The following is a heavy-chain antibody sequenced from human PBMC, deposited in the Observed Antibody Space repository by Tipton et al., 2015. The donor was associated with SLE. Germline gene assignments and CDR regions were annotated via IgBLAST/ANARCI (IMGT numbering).Heavy chain of an antibody. V-gene: IGHV4-34*01. J-gene: IGHJ4*02. CDR1: GGSFSGYY. CDR3: ARLRDYGDYEELLGLDY. CDR2: IKHNGST. D-gene: IGHD4-17*01. Sequence: AGLVKPSETLSLTCAVYGGSFSGYYWSWIRQPPGKGLEWIGEIKHNGSTNYNPSLKSRVTISVDTSKNQFSLKLSSVTAADTAVYYCARLRDYGDYEELLGLDYWGQGTLVTVSS.